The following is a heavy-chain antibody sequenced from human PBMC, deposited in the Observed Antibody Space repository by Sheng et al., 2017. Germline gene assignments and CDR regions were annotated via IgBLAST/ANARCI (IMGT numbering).Heavy chain of an antibody. D-gene: IGHD3-10*01. CDR2: ISAGGATS. CDR1: GFTFNRYA. J-gene: IGHJ4*02. V-gene: IGHV3-23*01. CDR3: AKVAATMVVKGRFDY. Sequence: EVQLLESGGALVQPGGSLRLSCAASGFTFNRYAMSWVRQAPGKRLEWVSSISAGGATSYNADSVKGRFTISRDDSKNTLYLQMNSLRAEDTALYYCAKVAATMVVKGRFDYWGQGTLVTVSS.